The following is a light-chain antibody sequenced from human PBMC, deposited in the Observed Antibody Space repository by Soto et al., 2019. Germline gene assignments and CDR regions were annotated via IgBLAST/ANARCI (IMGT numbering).Light chain of an antibody. CDR1: SSNIGSNY. V-gene: IGLV1-47*01. Sequence: QSVLTQPPSASGTPGQRVTISCSGSSSNIGSNYVYWYQQLPGTATKLLIYRNNQRPSGVPDRFSGSKSGTSASLAISGLRSDDEADYYCAAWDDSLSGHVVFGGGTQMTVL. CDR2: RNN. J-gene: IGLJ2*01. CDR3: AAWDDSLSGHVV.